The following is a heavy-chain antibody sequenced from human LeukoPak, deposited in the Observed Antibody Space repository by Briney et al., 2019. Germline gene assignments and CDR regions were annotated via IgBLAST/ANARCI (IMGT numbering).Heavy chain of an antibody. CDR3: AKVRRSCSGGSCYYYYYGMDV. Sequence: PGRSLRLSCAASGFTFSSYGMHWVRQAPGKGLEWVAVIWYDGSNKYYADSVKGRFTISRDNSKNTLYLQMNSLRAEDTAVYYCAKVRRSCSGGSCYYYYYGMDVWGQGTTVTVSS. V-gene: IGHV3-33*06. D-gene: IGHD2-15*01. CDR1: GFTFSSYG. CDR2: IWYDGSNK. J-gene: IGHJ6*02.